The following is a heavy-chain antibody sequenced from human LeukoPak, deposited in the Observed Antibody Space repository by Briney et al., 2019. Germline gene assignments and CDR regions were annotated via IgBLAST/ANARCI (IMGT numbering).Heavy chain of an antibody. CDR3: ARRGPVDYGDYVPFGY. CDR2: IYHSGST. V-gene: IGHV4-4*02. Sequence: SGTLSLTCAVSGGSISSSNWWSWVRQPPGKGLEWIGEIYHSGSTNYNPSLKSRVTISVDKSKNQFSLKLSSVTAADTAVYYCARRGPVDYGDYVPFGYWGQGTLVTVSS. CDR1: GGSISSSNW. D-gene: IGHD4-17*01. J-gene: IGHJ4*02.